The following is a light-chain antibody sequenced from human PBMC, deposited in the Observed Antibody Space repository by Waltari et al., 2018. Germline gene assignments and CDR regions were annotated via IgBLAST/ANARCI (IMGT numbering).Light chain of an antibody. Sequence: EIVLTQSPGTLSLPPGERATLSCRASQTVPLNYLAWYQQKPGQAPRLLIYDASSRATGIPDRFSGSESGTDFTLTIRRLEPEDFAVYYCQQYATSPLTFGGGTKVVIK. CDR1: QTVPLNY. CDR2: DAS. J-gene: IGKJ4*01. V-gene: IGKV3-20*01. CDR3: QQYATSPLT.